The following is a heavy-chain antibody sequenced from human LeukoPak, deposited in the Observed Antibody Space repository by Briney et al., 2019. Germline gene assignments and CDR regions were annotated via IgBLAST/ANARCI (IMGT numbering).Heavy chain of an antibody. D-gene: IGHD2-15*01. V-gene: IGHV1-69*05. Sequence: ASVKVSCKASGGTFSSYAISWVRQAPGQGLEWMGGIIPIFGTANYAQKFQGRVTITTDESTSTAYMELSSLRSEDTAVYYCARDRVMVAATRVVPYNWFDPWAREPWSPSPQ. CDR3: ARDRVMVAATRVVPYNWFDP. CDR2: IIPIFGTA. CDR1: GGTFSSYA. J-gene: IGHJ5*02.